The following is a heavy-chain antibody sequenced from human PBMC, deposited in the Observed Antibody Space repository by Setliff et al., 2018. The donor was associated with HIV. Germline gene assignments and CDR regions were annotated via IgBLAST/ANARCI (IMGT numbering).Heavy chain of an antibody. CDR3: ARDLDSGYNAQDYFDY. CDR2: INPSRGDT. Sequence: ASVKVSCKTSGYTFTASNVHWVRQAPGQGLEWMGWINPSRGDTNYAQKFQGRVTMTRDTSIRTAYMELSRLQSDDTAVYFCARDLDSGYNAQDYFDYWGQGTPVTVSS. V-gene: IGHV1-2*02. D-gene: IGHD5-12*01. CDR1: GYTFTASN. J-gene: IGHJ4*02.